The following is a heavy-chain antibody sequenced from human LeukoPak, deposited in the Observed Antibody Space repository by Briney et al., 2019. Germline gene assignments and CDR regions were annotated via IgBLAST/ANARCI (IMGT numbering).Heavy chain of an antibody. D-gene: IGHD5-18*01. CDR2: INSDGSST. CDR3: ARDRENSYGLYYFDY. Sequence: GGSLRLSCAASGFTFSSYWMHWVRQAPGKGLVSVSRINSDGSSTSYADSVKGRFTISRDNAKNTLYLQMNSLRAEDTAVYYCARDRENSYGLYYFDYWGQGTLVTVSS. J-gene: IGHJ4*02. CDR1: GFTFSSYW. V-gene: IGHV3-74*01.